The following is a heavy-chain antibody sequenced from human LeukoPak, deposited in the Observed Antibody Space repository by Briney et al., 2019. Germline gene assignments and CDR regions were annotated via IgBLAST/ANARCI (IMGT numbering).Heavy chain of an antibody. CDR2: INHSGST. D-gene: IGHD3-22*01. CDR3: ARPDYYDSSGYLSV. V-gene: IGHV4-34*01. Sequence: SETLSLTCAVYGGSFSGCYWSWIRQPPGKGLEWIGEINHSGSTNYNPSLKSRVTISVDTSKNQFSLKLSSVTAADTAVYYCARPDYYDSSGYLSVWGQGTLVTVSS. J-gene: IGHJ4*02. CDR1: GGSFSGCY.